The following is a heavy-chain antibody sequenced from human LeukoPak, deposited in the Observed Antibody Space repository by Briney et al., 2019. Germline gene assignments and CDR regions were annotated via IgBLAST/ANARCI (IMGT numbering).Heavy chain of an antibody. CDR3: ARDRGATTNYFDY. CDR2: ISGSGGST. V-gene: IGHV3-23*01. D-gene: IGHD1-26*01. J-gene: IGHJ4*02. Sequence: GGSLRLSCAASGFTFSSYAMSWVRQAPGKGLEWVSAISGSGGSTYYADSVKGRFTISRDNSKNTLYLQMNSLRAEDTAVYYCARDRGATTNYFDYWGQGTLVTVSS. CDR1: GFTFSSYA.